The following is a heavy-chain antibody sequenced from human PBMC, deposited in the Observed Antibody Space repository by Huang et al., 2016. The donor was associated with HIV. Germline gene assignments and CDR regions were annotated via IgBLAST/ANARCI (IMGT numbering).Heavy chain of an antibody. J-gene: IGHJ4*02. CDR2: IFYSGRT. Sequence: QLQLQESGPGLVKPSETLSLFCTVFKGSMSSGSYYWGWIRQSAGKGLVWIGSIFYSGRTFYSPSLKSRVTITVDKSKNLFSLNLASVTAADTALYYCARRGWEYSGYEVFDSWGQGTLVAVSS. CDR1: KGSMSSGSYY. D-gene: IGHD5-12*01. CDR3: ARRGWEYSGYEVFDS. V-gene: IGHV4-39*01.